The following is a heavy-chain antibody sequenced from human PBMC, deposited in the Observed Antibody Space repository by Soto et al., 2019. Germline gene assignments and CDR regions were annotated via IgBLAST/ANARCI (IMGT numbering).Heavy chain of an antibody. CDR2: IYPGDSDT. J-gene: IGHJ4*02. CDR1: GYSFTSYW. D-gene: IGHD3-3*01. Sequence: GESLKISCNGSGYSFTSYWIGWVRQMPGKGLEWMGIIYPGDSDTRYSPSFQGQVTISADKSISTAYLQWSSLKASDTAMYYCARTLRFLEWPLDCWGQGTLVTVSS. CDR3: ARTLRFLEWPLDC. V-gene: IGHV5-51*01.